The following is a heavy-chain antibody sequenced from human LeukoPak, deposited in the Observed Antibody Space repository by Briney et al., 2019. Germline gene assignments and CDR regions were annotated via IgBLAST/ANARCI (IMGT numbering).Heavy chain of an antibody. Sequence: GGSLRLSCAASGFTFSSYGMHWVRQAPGKGLEWVAVISYDGSNKYYADSVKGRFTISRDNSKNTPYLQMNSLRAEDTAVYYCARGRYCSSTSCYEGFDYWGQGTLVTVSS. CDR1: GFTFSSYG. CDR3: ARGRYCSSTSCYEGFDY. J-gene: IGHJ4*02. D-gene: IGHD2-2*01. CDR2: ISYDGSNK. V-gene: IGHV3-30*03.